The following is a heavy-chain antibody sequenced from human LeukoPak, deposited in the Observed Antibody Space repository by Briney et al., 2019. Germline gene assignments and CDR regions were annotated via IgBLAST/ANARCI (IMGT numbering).Heavy chain of an antibody. Sequence: PSETLSLTCAVYGGSSSDYYWSWIRQAPGKGLEWIGEIAHDGSTSYNPSLKRRATISRDTSKNHFSLNLRSVTAADTAVYSCARGNRAGYIFDYWGQGTLVTVSS. CDR3: ARGNRAGYIFDY. CDR2: IAHDGST. D-gene: IGHD5-24*01. J-gene: IGHJ4*02. V-gene: IGHV4-34*01. CDR1: GGSSSDYY.